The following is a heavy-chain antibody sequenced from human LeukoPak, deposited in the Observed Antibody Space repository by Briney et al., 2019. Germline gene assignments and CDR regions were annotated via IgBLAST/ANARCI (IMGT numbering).Heavy chain of an antibody. CDR1: GHSLSGSSYS. D-gene: IGHD4-17*01. CDR3: AAGYGDYVNFDY. CDR2: IYNIGSTGNT. Sequence: SETLSLTCTVSGHSLSGSSYSWGWIRQPPGKGLEWIGCIYNIGSTGNTHYNPSLKSRLTISEDTSKYQFSLRLSSVTAVDTAVYYCAAGYGDYVNFDYWGQGTLVTVSS. J-gene: IGHJ4*02. V-gene: IGHV4-39*07.